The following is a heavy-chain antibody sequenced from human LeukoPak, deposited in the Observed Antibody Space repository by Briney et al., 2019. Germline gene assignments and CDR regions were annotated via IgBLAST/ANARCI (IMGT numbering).Heavy chain of an antibody. D-gene: IGHD6-13*01. Sequence: VASVKVSCKASGYTFTGYYMHWVRQAPGQGLEWMGWISAYNGNTNYAQKFQGRVTMTTDTSTSTAYMELRSLRSDDTAVYYCAREEGAPIAAANVWGLGTMVIVSS. CDR3: AREEGAPIAAANV. V-gene: IGHV1-18*04. CDR2: ISAYNGNT. CDR1: GYTFTGYY. J-gene: IGHJ3*01.